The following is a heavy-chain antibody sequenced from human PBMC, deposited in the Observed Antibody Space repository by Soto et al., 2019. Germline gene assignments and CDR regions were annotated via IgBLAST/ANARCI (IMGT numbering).Heavy chain of an antibody. J-gene: IGHJ6*02. Sequence: QVQLVESGGGVVQPGRSLRLSCAASGFTFNSYGMHRVRQGPGNGLEWVAFISYDSTKTYYADSVKGRFTISRDNSNSALYVQMNSMTGEDTAVYYCARTRSAWSDFHYYSLDVWGQGTTVTVS. D-gene: IGHD1-26*01. CDR1: GFTFNSYG. CDR3: ARTRSAWSDFHYYSLDV. CDR2: ISYDSTKT. V-gene: IGHV3-30*03.